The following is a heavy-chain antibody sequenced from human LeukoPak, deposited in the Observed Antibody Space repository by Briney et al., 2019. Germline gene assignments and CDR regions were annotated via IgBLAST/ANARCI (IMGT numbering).Heavy chain of an antibody. CDR3: AKGLRHCDWSGPLDY. Sequence: ASVKVSCKASGYSFRDYYIQWVRQAPGQGLEWMGWINTRTGDPHYAQKFQGRVTVTRDTSMFTAYMEVSRVRSDDTAVYYCAKGLRHCDWSGPLDYWGQGTLVTVSS. CDR2: INTRTGDP. J-gene: IGHJ4*02. CDR1: GYSFRDYY. D-gene: IGHD3-9*01. V-gene: IGHV1-2*02.